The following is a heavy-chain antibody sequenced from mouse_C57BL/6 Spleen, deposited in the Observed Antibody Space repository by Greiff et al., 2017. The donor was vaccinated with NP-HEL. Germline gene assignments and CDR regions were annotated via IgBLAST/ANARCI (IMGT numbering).Heavy chain of an antibody. CDR2: INTNNGGT. J-gene: IGHJ3*01. Sequence: EVQLQQSGPELVKPGASVKMSCKASGYTFTDYNMHWVKQSHGQSLEWIGYINTNNGGTSYNQKFKGKATLTVNKSSSTAYMELRSLTSGGSAVYYSARDDDYDVGFDYWGQGTLVTGSA. CDR1: GYTFTDYN. D-gene: IGHD2-4*01. CDR3: ARDDDYDVGFDY. V-gene: IGHV1-22*01.